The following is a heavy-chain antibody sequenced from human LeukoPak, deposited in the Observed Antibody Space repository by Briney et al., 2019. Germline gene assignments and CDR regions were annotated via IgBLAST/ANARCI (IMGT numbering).Heavy chain of an antibody. D-gene: IGHD3-3*01. CDR3: ARDRMYYDFWSGYYDSREFDY. CDR1: GGTFSSYA. Sequence: SVKVSCKASGGTFSSYAISWVRQAPGQGLEWMGGIIPIFGTANYAQKFQGRVTITADESTSTAYMELSSLRSEDTAVYYCARDRMYYDFWSGYYDSREFDYWGQGTLVTVSS. J-gene: IGHJ4*02. V-gene: IGHV1-69*13. CDR2: IIPIFGTA.